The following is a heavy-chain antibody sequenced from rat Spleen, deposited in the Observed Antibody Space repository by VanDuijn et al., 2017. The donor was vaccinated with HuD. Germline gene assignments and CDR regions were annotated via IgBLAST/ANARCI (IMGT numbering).Heavy chain of an antibody. CDR3: ATTYFGYGYFDY. D-gene: IGHD1-7*01. J-gene: IGHJ2*01. Sequence: EVQLVESGGGLAQPGNSLKLTCSASGFTFSDYAMAWVRQSPKKGLEWVATIVYDGSGIYYRGSVKGRFTISRDNAKSTLYLQMDSLRSEDTATYYGATTYFGYGYFDYWGQVVMVTVSS. CDR2: IVYDGSGI. CDR1: GFTFSDYA. V-gene: IGHV5S10*01.